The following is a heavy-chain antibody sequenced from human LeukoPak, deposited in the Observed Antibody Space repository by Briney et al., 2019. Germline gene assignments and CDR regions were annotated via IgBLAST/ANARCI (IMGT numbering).Heavy chain of an antibody. V-gene: IGHV3-66*01. CDR1: GFTVSSNY. J-gene: IGHJ4*02. Sequence: GGSLRLSCAASGFTVSSNYMSWVRQAPGKGLEWVSVIYSGGSTYYADSVKGRFTISRDNSKNTLYLQMNSLRAEDTAIYYCANRLATGDRDYWGQGTLVTVSS. CDR3: ANRLATGDRDY. CDR2: IYSGGST. D-gene: IGHD6-13*01.